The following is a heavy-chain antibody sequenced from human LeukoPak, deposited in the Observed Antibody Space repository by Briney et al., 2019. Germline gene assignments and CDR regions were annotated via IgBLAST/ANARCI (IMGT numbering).Heavy chain of an antibody. CDR1: GGSFSGYY. CDR2: INHSGST. D-gene: IGHD6-19*01. V-gene: IGHV4-34*01. CDR3: ARGSSGWSYYFDY. J-gene: IGHJ4*02. Sequence: PSETLSLTCAVYGGSFSGYYWSWIRQPPGKGLEWIGEINHSGSTNYNPSLKSRVTISVDTSKNQFSLKLSSVTAADTAVYYCARGSSGWSYYFDYWGQGTLDTVSS.